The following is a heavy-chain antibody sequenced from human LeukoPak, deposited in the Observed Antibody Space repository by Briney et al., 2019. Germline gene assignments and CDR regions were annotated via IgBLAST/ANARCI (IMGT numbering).Heavy chain of an antibody. D-gene: IGHD3-22*01. CDR3: AGALITGTFYYYYAMDV. CDR2: IYYSGST. CDR1: GGSISSYY. V-gene: IGHV4-59*01. J-gene: IGHJ6*02. Sequence: SETLSLTCTVSGGSISSYYWSWIRQPPGKGLEWIGYIYYSGSTNYNPSLKSRVTISVDTSKNQFSLKLSSVTAADTAVYFCAGALITGTFYYYYAMDVWGQGTTVTVSS.